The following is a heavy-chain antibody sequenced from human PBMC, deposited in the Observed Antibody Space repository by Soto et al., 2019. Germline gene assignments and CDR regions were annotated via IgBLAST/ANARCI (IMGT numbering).Heavy chain of an antibody. J-gene: IGHJ6*02. CDR1: DGSIVNRDGY. D-gene: IGHD5-18*01. Sequence: SDGSIVNRDGYWIVINQTPGKGLEWIGYIYYSGSTYYNPSLKSRVTISVDTSKNQFSLKLSSVTAADTAVYYCARALIQLWPHYYYGLDVWGQGTAVSVSS. CDR3: ARALIQLWPHYYYGLDV. V-gene: IGHV4-30-4*01. CDR2: IYYSGST.